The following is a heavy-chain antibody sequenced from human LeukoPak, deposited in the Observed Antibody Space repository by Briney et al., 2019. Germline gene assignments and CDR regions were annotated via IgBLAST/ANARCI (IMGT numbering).Heavy chain of an antibody. V-gene: IGHV1-8*03. CDR1: GGTFSSYA. D-gene: IGHD3-22*01. CDR3: ARGRFGSGYYLSGDFDY. J-gene: IGHJ4*02. Sequence: ASVKVSCKASGGTFSSYAISWVRQAPGQGLEWMGWMNPNSGNAGYAQKFQGRVTITRNTSISTAYMELSSLRSEDTAVYYCARGRFGSGYYLSGDFDYWGQGTLVTVSS. CDR2: MNPNSGNA.